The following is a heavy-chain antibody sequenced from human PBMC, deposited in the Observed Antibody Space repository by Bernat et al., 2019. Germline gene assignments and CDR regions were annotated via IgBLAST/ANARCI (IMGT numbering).Heavy chain of an antibody. D-gene: IGHD3-10*01. Sequence: QVQLVESGGGVVQPGRSLRLSCAASGFTFSSYGMHWVRQAPGKGLEWVAVISYDGSNKYYADSVKGRFTISRDNSKNTLYLQMNSLRAEDTAVYYCAKDLDYYGSGSYLFDYWGQGTLSPSPQ. CDR1: GFTFSSYG. J-gene: IGHJ4*02. CDR2: ISYDGSNK. CDR3: AKDLDYYGSGSYLFDY. V-gene: IGHV3-30*18.